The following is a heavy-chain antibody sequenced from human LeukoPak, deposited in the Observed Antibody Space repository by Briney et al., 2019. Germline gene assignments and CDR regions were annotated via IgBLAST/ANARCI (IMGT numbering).Heavy chain of an antibody. CDR2: IRFDGSNK. V-gene: IGHV3-30*02. D-gene: IGHD2-15*01. J-gene: IGHJ4*02. Sequence: TGGSLRLSCAASGFTFSSYGMHWVRQAPGKGLEWVAFIRFDGSNKYYADSVQGRFTISRDNSKNTLYLQMNSLRPEDTAVYYCAKRLCSGGSCYGIDYWGQGTLVTVSS. CDR3: AKRLCSGGSCYGIDY. CDR1: GFTFSSYG.